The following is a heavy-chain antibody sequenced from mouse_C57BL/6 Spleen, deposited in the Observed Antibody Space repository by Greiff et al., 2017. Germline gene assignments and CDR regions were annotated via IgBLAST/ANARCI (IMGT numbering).Heavy chain of an antibody. D-gene: IGHD1-2*01. CDR3: ARRLSRGAMDY. Sequence: QVQLKQSGAELVKPGASVKLSCKASGYTFTSYWMQWVKQRPGQGLEWIGEIDPSDSYTNYNQKFKGKATLTVDTSSSTAYMQLSSLTSEDSAVYYCARRLSRGAMDYWGQGTSVTVSS. J-gene: IGHJ4*01. V-gene: IGHV1-50*01. CDR1: GYTFTSYW. CDR2: IDPSDSYT.